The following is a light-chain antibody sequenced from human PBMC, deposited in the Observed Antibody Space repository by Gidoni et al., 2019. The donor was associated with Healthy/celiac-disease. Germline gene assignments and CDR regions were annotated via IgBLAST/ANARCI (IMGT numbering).Light chain of an antibody. CDR3: QQYGSSHP. J-gene: IGKJ2*01. V-gene: IGKV3-20*01. CDR1: QSVSSSY. Sequence: EIVLTQSPGTLSLSPGERATLSCRASQSVSSSYLAWYQQKPGQAPRLLIYGASRRATGIPARFSGSGSGTDFSLTISRLEPEVFAVYYCQQYGSSHPFXQXTKLEIK. CDR2: GAS.